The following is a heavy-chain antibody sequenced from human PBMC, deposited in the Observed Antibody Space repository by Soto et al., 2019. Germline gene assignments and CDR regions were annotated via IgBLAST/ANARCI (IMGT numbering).Heavy chain of an antibody. V-gene: IGHV6-1*01. D-gene: IGHD3-16*01. Sequence: PSQTLSLTCDISGDSVSSSSAAWNWIRQSPSRGLEWLGRTYYRSKWIHEYTVSMESRITIYPDTSKNQFSLHIYSVTPEDTAVYYCAGVVWFRGMDVWGQGTPVTVSS. J-gene: IGHJ6*02. CDR2: TYYRSKWIH. CDR1: GDSVSSSSAA. CDR3: AGVVWFRGMDV.